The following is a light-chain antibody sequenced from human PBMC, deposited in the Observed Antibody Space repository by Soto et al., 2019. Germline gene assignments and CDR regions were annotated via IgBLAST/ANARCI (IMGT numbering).Light chain of an antibody. Sequence: EIVLTQSPAILSVSPGERATLSCRASQSISRSLAWYQQKPGQAPRLLISDASTRATGIPARFGGSGPGTDFTLVISRVGPEDSAVYYCQQYGRSPRTFGQGTKVDIK. J-gene: IGKJ1*01. V-gene: IGKV3-20*01. CDR2: DAS. CDR3: QQYGRSPRT. CDR1: QSISRS.